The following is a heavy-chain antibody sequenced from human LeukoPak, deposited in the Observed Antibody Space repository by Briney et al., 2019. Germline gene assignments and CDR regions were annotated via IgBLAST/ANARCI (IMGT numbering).Heavy chain of an antibody. CDR1: GFSFHIYG. Sequence: PGGSLRLSCVASGFSFHIYGMSWVRQAPGKGLEWVSAITGSGGNTFYADSVKGRFTVSRDNSKNTLYLQMDSLSAEDTAVYYCAKYCTSSSCYAGSFYGMDVWGQGTTVTVSS. D-gene: IGHD2-2*01. CDR3: AKYCTSSSCYAGSFYGMDV. J-gene: IGHJ6*02. CDR2: ITGSGGNT. V-gene: IGHV3-23*01.